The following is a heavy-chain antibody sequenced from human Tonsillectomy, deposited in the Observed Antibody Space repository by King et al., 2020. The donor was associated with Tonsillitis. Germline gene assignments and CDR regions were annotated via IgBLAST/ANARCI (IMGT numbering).Heavy chain of an antibody. CDR1: GFTFDDYG. Sequence: VQLVESGGGVVRPGGSLRLSCAASGFTFDDYGMSWVCQAPGKGLEWVSGIKWNGGSTGYADSVQGRCTISRDNAKNSLYLQMNSLRAEDTALYHCARAYSYDSSGYIDYWGQGTLVTVSS. CDR3: ARAYSYDSSGYIDY. D-gene: IGHD3-22*01. CDR2: IKWNGGST. J-gene: IGHJ4*02. V-gene: IGHV3-20*01.